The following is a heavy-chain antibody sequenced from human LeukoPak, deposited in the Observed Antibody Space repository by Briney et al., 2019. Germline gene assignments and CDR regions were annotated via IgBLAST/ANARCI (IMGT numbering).Heavy chain of an antibody. D-gene: IGHD6-6*01. CDR3: ARGLPPKYSSSEYYFDY. CDR2: INHSGST. J-gene: IGHJ4*02. CDR1: GGSFSGYY. V-gene: IGHV4-34*01. Sequence: SETLSLTCAVYGGSFSGYYWSWIRQPPGKGVEWIGEINHSGSTNYNPSLKSRVTISVDTSKNQFSLKLSSVTAADTAVYYCARGLPPKYSSSEYYFDYWGQGTLVTVSS.